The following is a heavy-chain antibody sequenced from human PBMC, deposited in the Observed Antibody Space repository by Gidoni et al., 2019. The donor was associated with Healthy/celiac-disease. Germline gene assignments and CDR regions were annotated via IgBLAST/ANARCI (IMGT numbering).Heavy chain of an antibody. CDR2: INPSGGST. D-gene: IGHD3-22*01. V-gene: IGHV1-46*01. Sequence: QVQLVQSGAGVDKPGASVKVSCKASGSTFTSHYMHWVRQAPGQGLEWMGIINPSGGSTSYAQKFQGRVTMTRDTSTSTVYMELSSLRSEDTAVYYCARDPSYYYDSSGYYFDYWGQGTLVTVSS. CDR1: GSTFTSHY. J-gene: IGHJ4*02. CDR3: ARDPSYYYDSSGYYFDY.